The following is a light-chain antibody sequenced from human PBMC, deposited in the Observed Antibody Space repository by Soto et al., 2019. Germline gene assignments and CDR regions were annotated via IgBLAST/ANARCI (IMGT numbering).Light chain of an antibody. CDR3: SSYTVTSTLL. J-gene: IGLJ2*01. Sequence: QSALTQPAAVSGSPGQSITISCSGSSSDIGSMNFVSWYQHHPGKAPKVVIFEVTNRPSGVSDRFSGSKSGNSASLTISGLQPEDEADYYCSSYTVTSTLLFGGGTKQTVL. CDR1: SSDIGSMNF. V-gene: IGLV2-14*01. CDR2: EVT.